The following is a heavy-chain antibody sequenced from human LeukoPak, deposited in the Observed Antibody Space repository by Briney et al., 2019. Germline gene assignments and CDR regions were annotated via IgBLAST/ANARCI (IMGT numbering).Heavy chain of an antibody. CDR1: GFSFSSYG. Sequence: GRSLRLSCAASGFSFSSYGIHWVRQAPGKGLEWVAVISHGGSYQNYADSVKGRFTISRDNSKNMVFLQMNSLNAEDTAVYYCARTREQWQVLDYWGQGTLVTVSS. V-gene: IGHV3-30*03. J-gene: IGHJ4*02. D-gene: IGHD6-19*01. CDR3: ARTREQWQVLDY. CDR2: ISHGGSYQ.